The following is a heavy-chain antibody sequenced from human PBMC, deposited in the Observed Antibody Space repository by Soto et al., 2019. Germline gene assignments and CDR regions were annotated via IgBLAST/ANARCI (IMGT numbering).Heavy chain of an antibody. D-gene: IGHD3-10*01. Sequence: SETLSLTCAVYGGSFSGYYWSWIRQPPGKGLEWIGEINHSGSTNYNPSLKSRVTISVDRSKNQFSLKLSSVTAADTAVYYCASLYYYGSGSYYPDYYYYYGMDVWGQGTTVTVSS. CDR3: ASLYYYGSGSYYPDYYYYYGMDV. J-gene: IGHJ6*02. V-gene: IGHV4-34*01. CDR2: INHSGST. CDR1: GGSFSGYY.